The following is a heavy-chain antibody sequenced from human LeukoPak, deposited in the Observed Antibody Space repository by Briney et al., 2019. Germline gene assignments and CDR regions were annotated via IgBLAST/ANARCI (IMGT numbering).Heavy chain of an antibody. CDR2: IIGDGGAT. V-gene: IGHV3-23*01. Sequence: GGSLRLSCAASGFTFSSYAMSWVRQAPGKGLEWVSTIIGDGGATYYADSVKGRFTISRDNSKNTLFLQMNSLRAADTAAYYCAKATPADTAFDILGQGTVVTVSS. CDR1: GFTFSSYA. J-gene: IGHJ3*02. CDR3: AKATPADTAFDI. D-gene: IGHD5-18*01.